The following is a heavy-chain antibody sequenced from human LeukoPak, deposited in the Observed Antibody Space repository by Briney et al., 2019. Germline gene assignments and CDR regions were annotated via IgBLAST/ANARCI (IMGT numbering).Heavy chain of an antibody. V-gene: IGHV3-30-3*01. D-gene: IGHD4-17*01. J-gene: IGHJ4*02. Sequence: GGSLRLSCAASGFTFSSYAMHWVRQAPGKGLEWVAVISYDGSNKYYADSVKGRSTISRDNSKNTLYLQMNSLRAEDTAVYYCARGDYGDNGGFDYWGQGTLVTVSS. CDR1: GFTFSSYA. CDR2: ISYDGSNK. CDR3: ARGDYGDNGGFDY.